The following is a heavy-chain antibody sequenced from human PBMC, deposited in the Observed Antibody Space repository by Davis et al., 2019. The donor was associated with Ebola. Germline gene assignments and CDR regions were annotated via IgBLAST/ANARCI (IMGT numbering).Heavy chain of an antibody. J-gene: IGHJ6*02. D-gene: IGHD3-10*01. CDR3: ARCYGSGSRPYYYGMDV. V-gene: IGHV3-30-3*01. CDR2: ISYDGSNK. CDR1: GFTFSSYA. Sequence: GESLKISCAASGFTFSSYAMHWVRQAPGKGLEWVAVISYDGSNKYYADSVKGRFTISRDNSKNTLYLQMNSLRAEDTAVYYCARCYGSGSRPYYYGMDVWGQGTTVTVSS.